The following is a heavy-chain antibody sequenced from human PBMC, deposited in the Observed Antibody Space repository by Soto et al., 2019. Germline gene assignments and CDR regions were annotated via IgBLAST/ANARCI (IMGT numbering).Heavy chain of an antibody. D-gene: IGHD6-6*01. V-gene: IGHV3-33*01. CDR3: TRASSYFDH. CDR1: GFSFSSYG. J-gene: IGHJ4*02. Sequence: QVQLVESGGGVVQPGRSLRLSCAASGFSFSSYGMHWARQAPGKGLEWVALIWYDGSHKYYADSVKGRFTISRDNSENALYLQMNSLRAEDTAVYYCTRASSYFDHWGQRTLVTVSS. CDR2: IWYDGSHK.